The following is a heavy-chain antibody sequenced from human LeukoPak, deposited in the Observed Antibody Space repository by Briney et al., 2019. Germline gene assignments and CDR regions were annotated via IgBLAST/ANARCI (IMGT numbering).Heavy chain of an antibody. D-gene: IGHD2-15*01. J-gene: IGHJ5*02. CDR3: ARALGYCSGGSCTRGYNWFDP. CDR1: GGSISSSTYY. CDR2: IYYSGST. V-gene: IGHV4-39*01. Sequence: SETLSLTCTVSGGSISSSTYYWGWIRQPPGKGLEWIGSIYYSGSTYYNPSLKSRVTISVDTSMNQFSLKLSFVTTADTAVYYCARALGYCSGGSCTRGYNWFDPWGQGTLVTVPS.